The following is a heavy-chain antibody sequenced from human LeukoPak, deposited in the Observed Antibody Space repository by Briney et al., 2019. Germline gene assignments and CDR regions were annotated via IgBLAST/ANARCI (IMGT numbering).Heavy chain of an antibody. J-gene: IGHJ3*02. CDR2: IREDGSER. Sequence: GGALRLSSAHPVFTFMINWISWVRQAPGRGLERVAHIREDGSERYYVDSVKGRFTISRDNAKTSLYLQMSSLSAEDTAIYYCANEGGGAFDIWGQGTMVTVSS. CDR3: ANEGGGAFDI. CDR1: VFTFMINW. V-gene: IGHV3-7*01.